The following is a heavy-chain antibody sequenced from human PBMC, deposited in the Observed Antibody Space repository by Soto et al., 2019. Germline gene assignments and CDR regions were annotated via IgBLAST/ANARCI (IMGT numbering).Heavy chain of an antibody. D-gene: IGHD3-10*01. CDR2: INPNSVGT. Sequence: AASVKVFCKASGYTFTGHYMHWVRQAPGQGLEWMGWINPNSVGTNYAQKFQGRVTMTRDTSISTAYMELSRLRSDDTAVYYCAREPMVRAAHGFDIWGQGTMVTVPS. CDR1: GYTFTGHY. CDR3: AREPMVRAAHGFDI. J-gene: IGHJ3*02. V-gene: IGHV1-2*02.